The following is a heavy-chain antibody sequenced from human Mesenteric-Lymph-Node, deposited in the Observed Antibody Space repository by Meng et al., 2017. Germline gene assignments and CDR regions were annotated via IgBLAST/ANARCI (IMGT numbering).Heavy chain of an antibody. Sequence: GESLKISCAASGFTFSSYAMSWVRQSPAKGLEWVAGITDNGVNTYHADSVKGRFTISRDNSKNTLYLQMNILRAEDTAVYYCARDRGGANWYFDLWGRGTRVTVSS. J-gene: IGHJ2*01. D-gene: IGHD3-16*01. V-gene: IGHV3-23*01. CDR2: ITDNGVNT. CDR1: GFTFSSYA. CDR3: ARDRGGANWYFDL.